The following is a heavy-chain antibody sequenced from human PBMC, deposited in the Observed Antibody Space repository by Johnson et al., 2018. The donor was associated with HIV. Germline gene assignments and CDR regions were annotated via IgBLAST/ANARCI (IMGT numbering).Heavy chain of an antibody. V-gene: IGHV3-23*04. CDR1: QFTFSRFH. CDR2: ISSVSDAT. J-gene: IGHJ3*02. Sequence: VQLVESGGGLAKPAWSPGLSCAASQFTFSRFHINCVRQAPGNGLEWVSGISSVSDATYYADSVKGRFTVSRDNSKNTLHLQMNSLRAEDTAVYYCASGEDYGGFDIWGQGTMVTVSS. D-gene: IGHD4-23*01. CDR3: ASGEDYGGFDI.